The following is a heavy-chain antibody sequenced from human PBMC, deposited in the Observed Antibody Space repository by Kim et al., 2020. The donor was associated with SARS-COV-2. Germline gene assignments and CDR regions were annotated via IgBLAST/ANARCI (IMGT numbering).Heavy chain of an antibody. J-gene: IGHJ6*03. CDR3: ASNPIQGDSSSWNRYYYYYMDV. D-gene: IGHD6-13*01. Sequence: SVKVSCKASGGTFSSYAISWVRQAPGQGLEWMGGIIPIFGTANYAQKFQGRVTITADESTSTAYMELSSLRSEDTAVYYCASNPIQGDSSSWNRYYYYYMDVWGKGTTVTVSS. CDR2: IIPIFGTA. CDR1: GGTFSSYA. V-gene: IGHV1-69*13.